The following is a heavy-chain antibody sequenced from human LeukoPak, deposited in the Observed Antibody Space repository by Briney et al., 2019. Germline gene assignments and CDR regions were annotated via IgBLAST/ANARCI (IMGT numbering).Heavy chain of an antibody. CDR1: GYTFTSYD. Sequence: GASVKASCKASGYTFTSYDINWVRQATGQGLEWMGWMNPNSGNTGYAQKFQGRVTMTRNTSISTAYMELSSLRSEDTAVYYCARLNTALYYYYGMDVWGQGTTVTVSS. D-gene: IGHD5-18*01. V-gene: IGHV1-8*01. J-gene: IGHJ6*02. CDR3: ARLNTALYYYYGMDV. CDR2: MNPNSGNT.